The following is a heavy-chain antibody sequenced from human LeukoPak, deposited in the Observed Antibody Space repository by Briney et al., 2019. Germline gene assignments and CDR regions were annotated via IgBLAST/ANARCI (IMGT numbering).Heavy chain of an antibody. Sequence: PGGSLRLSCAASEFSVGSNYMTWVRQAPGKGLEWVSVIYSGGSTYYADSVKGRFTISRDNSKNTLYLQMNSLRAEDTAVYYCARDKWDAAGLDYWGQGTLVTVSS. V-gene: IGHV3-53*01. CDR3: ARDKWDAAGLDY. J-gene: IGHJ4*02. CDR1: EFSVGSNY. D-gene: IGHD1-26*01. CDR2: IYSGGST.